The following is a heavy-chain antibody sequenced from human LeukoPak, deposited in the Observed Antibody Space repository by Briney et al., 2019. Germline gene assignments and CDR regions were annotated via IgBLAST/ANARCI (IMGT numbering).Heavy chain of an antibody. J-gene: IGHJ4*02. CDR2: ISAYNGNT. V-gene: IGHV1-18*01. CDR3: ARASDYDSSGYTFDY. CDR1: GYTFTSYG. D-gene: IGHD3-22*01. Sequence: ASVKVSCKASGYTFTSYGISWVRQAPGQGLEWMGWISAYNGNTNYAQKLQGRVTMTTDTSTSTAYMELRSLRSDDKAVYYCARASDYDSSGYTFDYWGQGTLVTVSS.